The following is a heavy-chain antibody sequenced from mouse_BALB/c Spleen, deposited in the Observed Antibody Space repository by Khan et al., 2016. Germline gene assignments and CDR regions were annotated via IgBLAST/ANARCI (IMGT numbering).Heavy chain of an antibody. D-gene: IGHD2-14*01. CDR1: GFTFSDYY. CDR3: ARDDRWFAY. J-gene: IGHJ3*01. V-gene: IGHV5-4*02. CDR2: ISDGGSYT. Sequence: EVELVEPGGGLVKPGGSLKLSCAASGFTFSDYYLYWVRQTPEKRLEWVATISDGGSYTYYPDSVKGRFTISRANAKHNLYLQMSSLKSEDTAMYYCARDDRWFAYWGQGTLVTVSA.